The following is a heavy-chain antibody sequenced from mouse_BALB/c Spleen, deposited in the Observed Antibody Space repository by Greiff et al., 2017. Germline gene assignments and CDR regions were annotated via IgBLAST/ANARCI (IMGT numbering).Heavy chain of an antibody. Sequence: DVKLVESGGGLVQPGGSLKLSCAASGFTFSSYGMSWVRQTPDKRLELVATINSNGGSTYYPDSVKGRFTISRDNAKNTLYLQMSSLKSEDTAMYYCARAYGNYWFAYWGQGTLVTVSA. V-gene: IGHV5-6-3*01. D-gene: IGHD2-10*02. J-gene: IGHJ3*01. CDR1: GFTFSSYG. CDR2: INSNGGST. CDR3: ARAYGNYWFAY.